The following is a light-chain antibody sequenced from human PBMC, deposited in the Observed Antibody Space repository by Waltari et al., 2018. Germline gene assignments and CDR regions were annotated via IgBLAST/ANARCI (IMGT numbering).Light chain of an antibody. V-gene: IGLV2-23*01. CDR1: STDLGSSTL. CDR2: AGT. CDR3: FSYADGRSLV. Sequence: QSALTQPASVSGSPGQSITISCTGSSTDLGSSTLVSWYQHHPDKPPKLLIYAGTERPSGLSHRFSGSKSGNTASLTISTLQAEDEADYYCFSYADGRSLVFGGGTKLTVL. J-gene: IGLJ2*01.